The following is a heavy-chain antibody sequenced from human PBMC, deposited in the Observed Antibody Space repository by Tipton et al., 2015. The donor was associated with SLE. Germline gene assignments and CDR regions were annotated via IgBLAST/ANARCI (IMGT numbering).Heavy chain of an antibody. CDR2: ITNNGNT. Sequence: TLSLTCTVSGGSISGSNYYWDWIRQPPGKGPEWIGRITNNGNTYYIPSLQSRVTMSVDTSKSHFSLKLSSVTAADTAVYYCARLAVAGMWYYFDYWGQGAPVTVSS. D-gene: IGHD6-19*01. J-gene: IGHJ4*02. CDR1: GGSISGSNYY. V-gene: IGHV4-39*02. CDR3: ARLAVAGMWYYFDY.